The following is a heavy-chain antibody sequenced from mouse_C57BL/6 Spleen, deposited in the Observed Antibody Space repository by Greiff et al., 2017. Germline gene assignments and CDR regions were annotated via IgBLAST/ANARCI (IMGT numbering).Heavy chain of an antibody. Sequence: QVQLKESGAELVKPGASVKISCKASGYAFSSYWMNWVKQRPGKGLEWIGQIYPGDGDTNYNGKFKGKATLTADKSSSTAYMQLSSLTSEDSAVYFCARGGDYDGAMDYWGQGTSVTVSS. CDR1: GYAFSSYW. CDR3: ARGGDYDGAMDY. J-gene: IGHJ4*01. D-gene: IGHD2-4*01. CDR2: IYPGDGDT. V-gene: IGHV1-80*01.